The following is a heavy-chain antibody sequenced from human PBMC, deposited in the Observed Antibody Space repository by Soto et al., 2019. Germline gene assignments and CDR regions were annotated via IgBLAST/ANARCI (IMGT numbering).Heavy chain of an antibody. CDR3: ARSLQSFLNHFDY. J-gene: IGHJ4*02. Sequence: PSETLSLTCTVSGGSISIYYWSLIRQPPGKGLEWIGYIYYSGSTNYNPSLKSRVTISVETSKNQFSLKLSSVTAADTAVYYCARSLQSFLNHFDYWGQGTLFTVSS. CDR1: GGSISIYY. CDR2: IYYSGST. V-gene: IGHV4-59*01.